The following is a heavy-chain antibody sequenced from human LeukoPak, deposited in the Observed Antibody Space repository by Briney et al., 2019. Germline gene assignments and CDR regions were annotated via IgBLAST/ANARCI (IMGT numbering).Heavy chain of an antibody. J-gene: IGHJ4*02. V-gene: IGHV3-30*02. CDR2: IHSDGSNK. Sequence: GGSLRLSCAASGFTFSSYGMHWVRQAPGKGLEWVTFIHSDGSNKYYADSVKGRFTISRDNSKNTLYLQMSSLRAEDTAVYYCAKMVWVGESTNDYWGQGTLVPVSS. CDR3: AKMVWVGESTNDY. CDR1: GFTFSSYG. D-gene: IGHD3-10*01.